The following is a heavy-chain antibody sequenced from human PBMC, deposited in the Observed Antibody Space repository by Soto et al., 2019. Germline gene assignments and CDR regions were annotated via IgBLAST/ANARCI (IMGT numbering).Heavy chain of an antibody. V-gene: IGHV3-33*01. CDR2: IWYDGSNQ. CDR1: GFTFSTYG. Sequence: GGSLRLSCAPAGFTFSTYGMHWVRQAPGKGLEWVAVIWYDGSNQYYADSVKGRFTISRDNSKNMLYLQMNSLRAEDTAVYYCARDLGAFNYGSAYFDYWGQGTPVTVSS. D-gene: IGHD3-10*01. CDR3: ARDLGAFNYGSAYFDY. J-gene: IGHJ4*02.